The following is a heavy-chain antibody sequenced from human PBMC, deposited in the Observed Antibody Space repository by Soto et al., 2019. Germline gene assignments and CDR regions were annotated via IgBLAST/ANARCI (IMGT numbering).Heavy chain of an antibody. J-gene: IGHJ6*03. CDR3: AKKALLDYYYYHYMDV. CDR1: GFTFSSYG. Sequence: QVQLVESGGGVVQPGRSLRLSCAASGFTFSSYGMHWVRQAPGKGLAWVAVISYDGSNKYYADSVKGRFTISRDNSKNTLYLQMNSLRAEDTAVYYCAKKALLDYYYYHYMDVWRKGTTVTVSS. D-gene: IGHD1-1*01. V-gene: IGHV3-30*18. CDR2: ISYDGSNK.